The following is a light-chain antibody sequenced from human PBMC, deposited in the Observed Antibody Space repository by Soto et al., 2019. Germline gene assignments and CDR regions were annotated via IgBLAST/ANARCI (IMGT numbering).Light chain of an antibody. V-gene: IGKV1-39*01. J-gene: IGKJ1*01. CDR3: HQSYSAPWT. Sequence: DIQVTQSPSSLSASVGDRVTITCRASQSISRYLNWYRQKPGKAPNILNYAAPNWQSGVPSRFSGSGSGTDFPLTISSLQPGDFATYYCHQSYSAPWTFGQGTKVEIK. CDR2: AAP. CDR1: QSISRY.